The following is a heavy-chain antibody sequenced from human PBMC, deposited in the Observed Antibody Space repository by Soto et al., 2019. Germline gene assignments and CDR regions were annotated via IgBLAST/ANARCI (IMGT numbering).Heavy chain of an antibody. CDR2: IDASSSTI. J-gene: IGHJ4*01. V-gene: IGHV3-48*01. Sequence: EVQLVKSGGGLVQPGGSLRLSCTDSGFTFSSNNMNWVRQAPGKGLEWVSYIDASSSTIYYADSVKGRFTISRDNAKNSVYLQMNSLRVEETAVYYCVGGVVGTNWYHFDFWGKGTLVTVSS. CDR1: GFTFSSNN. D-gene: IGHD6-13*01. CDR3: VGGVVGTNWYHFDF.